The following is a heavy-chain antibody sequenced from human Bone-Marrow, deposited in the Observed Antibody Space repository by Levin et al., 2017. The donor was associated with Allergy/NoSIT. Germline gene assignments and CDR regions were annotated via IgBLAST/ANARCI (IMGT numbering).Heavy chain of an antibody. D-gene: IGHD6-25*01. Sequence: LSLPCAASGFTFSSYSMNWVRQAPGKGLEWVSSISSSSSYIYYADSVKGRFTISRDNAKNSLYLQMNSLRAEDTAVYYCAREGIAADAFDIWGQGTMVTVSS. V-gene: IGHV3-21*01. CDR2: ISSSSSYI. CDR1: GFTFSSYS. CDR3: AREGIAADAFDI. J-gene: IGHJ3*02.